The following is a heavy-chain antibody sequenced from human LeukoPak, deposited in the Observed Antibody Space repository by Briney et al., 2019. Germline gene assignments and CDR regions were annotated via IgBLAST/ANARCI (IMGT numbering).Heavy chain of an antibody. Sequence: PGGSLRLSCVASGFTFSSHWMYWVRQVPGKGPVWVSGINSDGKSTTYADSVKGRFTISRDNAKNTLYLQMNSLRAEDTAVYYCASTPLVRCSGRTCYPYFDCWGQGTLVTVSS. J-gene: IGHJ4*02. D-gene: IGHD2-15*01. CDR3: ASTPLVRCSGRTCYPYFDC. CDR2: INSDGKST. V-gene: IGHV3-74*03. CDR1: GFTFSSHW.